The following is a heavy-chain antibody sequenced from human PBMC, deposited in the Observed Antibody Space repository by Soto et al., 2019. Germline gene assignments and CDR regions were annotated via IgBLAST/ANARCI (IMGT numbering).Heavy chain of an antibody. CDR2: IYYSGST. CDR3: ASRTGTGRRYFDY. CDR1: GGSISSSSYY. Sequence: SETLSLTCTVSGGSISSSSYYWGWIRQPPGKGLEWIGSIYYSGSTYYNPSLKSRVTISVDTSKNQFSLKLSSVTAADTAVYYCASRTGTGRRYFDYWGQGTLVTVSS. V-gene: IGHV4-39*01. D-gene: IGHD1-1*01. J-gene: IGHJ4*02.